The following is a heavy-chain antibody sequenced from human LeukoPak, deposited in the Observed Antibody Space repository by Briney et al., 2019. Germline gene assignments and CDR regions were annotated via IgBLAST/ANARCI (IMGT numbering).Heavy chain of an antibody. CDR3: ARETGLYCSGGSCYSLGWFDP. J-gene: IGHJ5*02. D-gene: IGHD2-15*01. CDR1: GGSISSYY. Sequence: SETLSLTCTVSGGSISSYYWSWIRQPPGKGLEWIGYIYYSGSTNYNPSLKSRVTRSVDTSKNQFSLKLSSVTAADTAVYYCARETGLYCSGGSCYSLGWFDPWGQGTLVTVSS. V-gene: IGHV4-59*01. CDR2: IYYSGST.